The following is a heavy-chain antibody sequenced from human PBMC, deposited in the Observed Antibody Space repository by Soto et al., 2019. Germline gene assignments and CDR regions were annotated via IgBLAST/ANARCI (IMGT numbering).Heavy chain of an antibody. CDR2: IRTKPYGETT. J-gene: IGHJ5*02. CDR1: GFIFGDYS. Sequence: LRLSCTASGFIFGDYSMSWVRQAPWKGLEWVGFIRTKPYGETTEYAASVKGRFTISRDDSKSIAYLQMNSLKTEDTAVYYCIRESFGIAAAGTWFDPWGQGTLVTVSS. D-gene: IGHD6-13*01. CDR3: IRESFGIAAAGTWFDP. V-gene: IGHV3-49*04.